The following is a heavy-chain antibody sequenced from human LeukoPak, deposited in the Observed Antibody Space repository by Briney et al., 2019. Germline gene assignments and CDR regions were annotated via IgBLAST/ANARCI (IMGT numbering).Heavy chain of an antibody. CDR2: IRSKANSYAT. Sequence: RPGGSLRLSCAASGFTFSGSAMHWVRQASGKGLEWVGRIRSKANSYATAYAASVKGRFTISRDDSKNTAYLQMNSLKTEDTAVYYCTSVTTVVTQGPDYWGQGTLVTVSS. J-gene: IGHJ4*02. CDR1: GFTFSGSA. V-gene: IGHV3-73*01. D-gene: IGHD4-23*01. CDR3: TSVTTVVTQGPDY.